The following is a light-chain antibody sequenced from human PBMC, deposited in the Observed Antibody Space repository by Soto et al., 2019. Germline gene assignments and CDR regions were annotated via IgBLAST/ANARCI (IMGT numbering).Light chain of an antibody. CDR1: TGTVASGHY. J-gene: IGLJ3*02. CDR2: DTD. V-gene: IGLV7-46*01. Sequence: QALVTQEPSLTVSPGGTVTLTCGSSTGTVASGHYPYWVQQKPGQVPRTLIYDTDNKHSWTPARFSGSLLGGKAALTLSGAQSDDEADYYCLLTYNGPRVFGGGTKLTVL. CDR3: LLTYNGPRV.